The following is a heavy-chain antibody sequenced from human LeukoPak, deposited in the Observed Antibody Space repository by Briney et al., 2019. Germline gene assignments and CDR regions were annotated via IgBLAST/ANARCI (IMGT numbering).Heavy chain of an antibody. J-gene: IGHJ4*02. CDR3: ARDLGVEGRYYYFDY. Sequence: GGSLRLSCAASGFTFNTYAIHWVRQAPGRGLEWVAVISYDGSKKYHADSVQGRFTISRDNSKNTLYLQMNSLRAEDTAVYYCARDLGVEGRYYYFDYWGRGTLVTVSS. V-gene: IGHV3-30-3*01. CDR2: ISYDGSKK. D-gene: IGHD1-1*01. CDR1: GFTFNTYA.